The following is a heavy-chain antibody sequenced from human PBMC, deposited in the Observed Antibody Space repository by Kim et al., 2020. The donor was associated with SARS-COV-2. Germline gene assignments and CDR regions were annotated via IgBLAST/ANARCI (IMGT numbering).Heavy chain of an antibody. J-gene: IGHJ4*02. D-gene: IGHD3-10*01. V-gene: IGHV3-30*04. CDR3: ARGRTLWFGELSHFDY. CDR1: GFTFSSYA. Sequence: GGSLRLSCAASGFTFSSYAMHWVRQAPGKGLEWVAVISYDGSNKYYADSVKGRFTISRDNSKNTLYLQMNSLRAEDTAVYYCARGRTLWFGELSHFDYWGQGTLVTVSS. CDR2: ISYDGSNK.